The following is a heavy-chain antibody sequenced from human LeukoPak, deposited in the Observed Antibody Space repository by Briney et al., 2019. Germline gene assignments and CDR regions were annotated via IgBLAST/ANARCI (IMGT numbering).Heavy chain of an antibody. J-gene: IGHJ3*02. CDR3: AKERGTAGECAFDI. V-gene: IGHV3-7*03. Sequence: PGGSLRLSCAASGFTFSANWISWVRRAPGQGLEWVANIKPDGRQKYYVVSVNGRFTISRDNAKNSLYLQMNSLRAEDTAVYYCAKERGTAGECAFDIWGQGTLVTVS. CDR2: IKPDGRQK. CDR1: GFTFSANW. D-gene: IGHD3-10*01.